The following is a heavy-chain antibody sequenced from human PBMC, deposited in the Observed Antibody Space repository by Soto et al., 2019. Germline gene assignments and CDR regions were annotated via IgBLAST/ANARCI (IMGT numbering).Heavy chain of an antibody. CDR3: ARGKSIAAPTWFDP. CDR2: INYSGST. Sequence: SETLSLTCTVSGGSISSYYWGWIRQPPGKGLEWIGYINYSGSTNYNPSLKSRVTISVDTSKNQFSLKLSSVTAADTAVYYCARGKSIAAPTWFDPWGQGTLVTVSS. V-gene: IGHV4-59*01. J-gene: IGHJ5*02. D-gene: IGHD6-6*01. CDR1: GGSISSYY.